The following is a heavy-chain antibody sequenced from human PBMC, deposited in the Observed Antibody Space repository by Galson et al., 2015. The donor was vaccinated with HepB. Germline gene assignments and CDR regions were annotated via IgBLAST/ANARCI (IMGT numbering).Heavy chain of an antibody. CDR1: GFTFSSYG. V-gene: IGHV3-30*18. Sequence: SLRLSCAASGFTFSSYGMHWVRQAPGKGLEWVAVISYDGSNKYYADSVKGRFTISRDNSKNTLYLQMNSLRAEDTAVYCCAKDLGSVTVAGLDYWGQGTLVTVSS. J-gene: IGHJ4*02. CDR3: AKDLGSVTVAGLDY. CDR2: ISYDGSNK. D-gene: IGHD6-19*01.